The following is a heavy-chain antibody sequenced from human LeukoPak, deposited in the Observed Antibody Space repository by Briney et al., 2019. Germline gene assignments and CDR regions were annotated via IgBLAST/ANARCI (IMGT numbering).Heavy chain of an antibody. J-gene: IGHJ3*02. V-gene: IGHV4-59*08. CDR2: IYYSGGT. D-gene: IGHD5-24*01. CDR3: ARHVTISGPYDASDI. Sequence: ASETLSHTCTVSGDSISSYYWSWIRQPPGKGLEWIGYIYYSGGTDYNPSLKSRVTISVHTSKNQFSLKLRSVTAADTAVYYCARHVTISGPYDASDIWGQGTMVTVS. CDR1: GDSISSYY.